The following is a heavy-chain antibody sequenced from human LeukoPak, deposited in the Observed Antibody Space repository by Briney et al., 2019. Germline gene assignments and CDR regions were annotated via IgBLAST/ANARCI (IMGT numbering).Heavy chain of an antibody. CDR1: GGSISSSSYY. D-gene: IGHD3-10*01. J-gene: IGHJ5*02. CDR3: ARVFGHYYGSGSYNWFDP. Sequence: PSETLSLTCTVSGGSISSSSYYWSWIRQPAGKGLEWIGRIYTSGSTNYNPSLKSRVTISVDTSKNQFSLKLSSVTAADTAVYYCARVFGHYYGSGSYNWFDPWGQGTLVTVSS. CDR2: IYTSGST. V-gene: IGHV4-61*02.